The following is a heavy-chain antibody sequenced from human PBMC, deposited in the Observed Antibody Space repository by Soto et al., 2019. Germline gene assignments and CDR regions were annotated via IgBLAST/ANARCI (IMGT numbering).Heavy chain of an antibody. CDR1: AFSLTTTSMG. Sequence: ITWKESGPPLVRPAQTLILTCAFSAFSLTTTSMGVAWIHQPPWKALEWLELIYWDDDKRYSPSLKDRLTISKDNSRSRVVLTMSNMNPADTCSDVCAHAGDYDLRSFDPWGPGTLVTVSS. J-gene: IGHJ5*02. V-gene: IGHV2-5*02. CDR3: AHAGDYDLRSFDP. CDR2: IYWDDDK. D-gene: IGHD4-17*01.